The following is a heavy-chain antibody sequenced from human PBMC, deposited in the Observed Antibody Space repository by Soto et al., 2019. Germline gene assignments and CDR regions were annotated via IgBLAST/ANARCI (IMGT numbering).Heavy chain of an antibody. Sequence: DSLTISCKGSGYSFTSYCISWVRQMLGKGLEWMGRIDPSDSYTNYSPSFQGHVTISADKSISTAYLQWSSLKASDTAMYHCARQRYCSSTSCPYYYGMDVWGQGTTVTSP. V-gene: IGHV5-10-1*01. CDR3: ARQRYCSSTSCPYYYGMDV. J-gene: IGHJ6*02. CDR2: IDPSDSYT. D-gene: IGHD2-2*01. CDR1: GYSFTSYC.